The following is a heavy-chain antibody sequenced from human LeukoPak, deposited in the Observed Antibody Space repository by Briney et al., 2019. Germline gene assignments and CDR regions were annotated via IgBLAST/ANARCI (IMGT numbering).Heavy chain of an antibody. CDR2: IKTDGSTT. J-gene: IGHJ4*02. Sequence: PGGSLRLSCAVSGFTFSSYWMHWVRQAPGKGLVWVSHIKTDGSTTAYADSVKGRFTISRDNSKNTLYLQMNSLRAEDTAVYYCATLAVGAHENYFDYWGQGTLVTVSS. CDR1: GFTFSSYW. V-gene: IGHV3-74*01. CDR3: ATLAVGAHENYFDY. D-gene: IGHD1-26*01.